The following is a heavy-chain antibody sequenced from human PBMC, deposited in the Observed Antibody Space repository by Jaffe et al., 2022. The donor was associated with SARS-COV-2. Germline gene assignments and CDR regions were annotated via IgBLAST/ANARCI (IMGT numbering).Heavy chain of an antibody. D-gene: IGHD3-10*01. V-gene: IGHV3-21*01. CDR2: ISSSSSYI. J-gene: IGHJ6*03. Sequence: EVQLVESGGGLVKPGGSLRLSCAASGFTFSSYSMNWVRQAPGKGLEWVSSISSSSSYIYYADSVKGRFTISRDNAKNSLYLQMNSLRAEDTAVYYCARGGVTMVRGADYYMDVWGKGTTVTVSS. CDR1: GFTFSSYS. CDR3: ARGGVTMVRGADYYMDV.